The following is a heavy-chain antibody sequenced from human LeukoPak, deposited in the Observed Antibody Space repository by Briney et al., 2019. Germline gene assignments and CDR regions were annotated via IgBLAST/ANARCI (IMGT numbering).Heavy chain of an antibody. D-gene: IGHD6-13*01. CDR1: GFTFSSYS. CDR2: ISSSSSYI. V-gene: IGHV3-21*01. Sequence: GGSLRLSCAASGFTFSSYSMNWVRQAPGKGLEWVSSISSSSSYIYYADSVKGRFTISRDNAKNSLYLQMNSLRAEDTAVYYCARDWPTVAAAGTIPEYFQHWGQGTLVTVSS. CDR3: ARDWPTVAAAGTIPEYFQH. J-gene: IGHJ1*01.